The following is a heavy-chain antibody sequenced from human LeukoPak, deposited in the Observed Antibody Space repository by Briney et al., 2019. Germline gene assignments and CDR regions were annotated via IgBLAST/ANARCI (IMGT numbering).Heavy chain of an antibody. V-gene: IGHV3-21*01. D-gene: IGHD3-10*01. CDR1: GFTFSSYS. CDR3: ARDRDYYGSGSSYSHYFDY. Sequence: GGSLRLSCAASGFTFSSYSMNWVRQAPGKGLEWVSSISSSSSYIYYADSVKGRFTISRDNAKNSLYLQMNSLRAEDTAVYYCARDRDYYGSGSSYSHYFDYWGQGTLVTVSS. J-gene: IGHJ4*02. CDR2: ISSSSSYI.